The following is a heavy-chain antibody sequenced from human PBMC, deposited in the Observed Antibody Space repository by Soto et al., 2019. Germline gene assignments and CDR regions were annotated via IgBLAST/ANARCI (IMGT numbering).Heavy chain of an antibody. D-gene: IGHD3-9*01. CDR1: GGTFSSYT. Sequence: ASVKVSCKASGGTFSSYTISWVRQAPGQGLEWMGRIIPILGIANYAQKFQGRVTITADKSTSTAYMELSSLRSEDTAMYYCARFDILTHYGMDVWGQGTTVTVSS. CDR2: IIPILGIA. V-gene: IGHV1-69*02. J-gene: IGHJ6*02. CDR3: ARFDILTHYGMDV.